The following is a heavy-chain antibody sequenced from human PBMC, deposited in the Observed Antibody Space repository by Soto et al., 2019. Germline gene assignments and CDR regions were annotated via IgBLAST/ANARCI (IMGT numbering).Heavy chain of an antibody. V-gene: IGHV4-31*03. Sequence: QVQLQESGPGLVEPSETLSLTCTVSGDSIRSGNFYWGWIRQHPGKGLEWIGFIYHSGNAYYNPSLESRLTISIDTSKNQFSRKLTSLTAADTATYFCARVVVQIYVHYWGQGILVTVSS. D-gene: IGHD3-10*01. CDR2: IYHSGNA. CDR1: GDSIRSGNFY. CDR3: ARVVVQIYVHY. J-gene: IGHJ4*02.